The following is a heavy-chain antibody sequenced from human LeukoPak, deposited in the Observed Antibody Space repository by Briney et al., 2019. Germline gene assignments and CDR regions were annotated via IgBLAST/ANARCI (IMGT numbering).Heavy chain of an antibody. J-gene: IGHJ4*02. V-gene: IGHV3-7*01. CDR1: GFTFSTYW. Sequence: TGGSLRLSCVASGFTFSTYWMSWVRQAPGKGLELVANIKQDGSKKYYVDSVKGRFTISRDNAKNSLYLQVNSLRAEDTAVYYCARNQRRLDYWGQGTLVTVSS. CDR2: IKQDGSKK. CDR3: ARNQRRLDY. D-gene: IGHD1-14*01.